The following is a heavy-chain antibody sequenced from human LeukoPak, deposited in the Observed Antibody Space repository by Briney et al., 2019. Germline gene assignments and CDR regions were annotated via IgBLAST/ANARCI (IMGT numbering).Heavy chain of an antibody. CDR2: IHTSGST. CDR3: ARGGYYYDSSGYYSFDY. V-gene: IGHV4-4*07. D-gene: IGHD3-22*01. Sequence: SETLSLTCTVSGVSISSYYWSRIRQPAGKGLEWIGRIHTSGSTNYNPSLKSRVTISVDTSKNQFSLKLSSVTAADTAVYYCARGGYYYDSSGYYSFDYWGQGTLVTVSS. CDR1: GVSISSYY. J-gene: IGHJ4*02.